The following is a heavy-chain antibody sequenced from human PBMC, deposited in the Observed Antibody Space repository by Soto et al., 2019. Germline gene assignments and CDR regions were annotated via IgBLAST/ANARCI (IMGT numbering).Heavy chain of an antibody. CDR3: AREDSGGWCSFDY. Sequence: SVKVSCKASGGTFSSYAISWVRQAPGQGLEWMGGIIPIFGTANYAQKFQGRVTITADESTSTAYMELSSLRSEDTAVYYCAREDSGGWCSFDYWGQGTLVTVSS. V-gene: IGHV1-69*13. D-gene: IGHD6-19*01. CDR1: GGTFSSYA. CDR2: IIPIFGTA. J-gene: IGHJ4*02.